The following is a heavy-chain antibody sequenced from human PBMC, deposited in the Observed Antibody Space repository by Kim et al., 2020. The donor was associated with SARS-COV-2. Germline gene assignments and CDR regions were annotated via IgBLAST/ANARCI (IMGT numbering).Heavy chain of an antibody. V-gene: IGHV3-33*01. J-gene: IGHJ4*02. D-gene: IGHD1-26*01. Sequence: GGSLRLSCAGSGFIFSTYGFHWVRQAPGRGLEWVAVVWNDGSKKYYADSVKGRFTVSRDNAKNTAYLEMRSLRDEDTAVYYCARDRWEREMARLLDRWGQGT. CDR1: GFIFSTYG. CDR3: ARDRWEREMARLLDR. CDR2: VWNDGSKK.